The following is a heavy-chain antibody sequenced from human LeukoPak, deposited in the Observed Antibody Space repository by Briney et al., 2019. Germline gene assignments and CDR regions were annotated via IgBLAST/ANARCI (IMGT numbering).Heavy chain of an antibody. Sequence: GRSLRLSCVASGFTFNNYGMHCVRQGPGKGLEWVAVISYDGSNKYYADSVKGRFTISRDNSKNTLYVQMNSLRPEDTAVYYCAKGSYYDQIPESDYWGQGTLVTVSS. CDR2: ISYDGSNK. D-gene: IGHD3-22*01. J-gene: IGHJ4*02. V-gene: IGHV3-30*18. CDR3: AKGSYYDQIPESDY. CDR1: GFTFNNYG.